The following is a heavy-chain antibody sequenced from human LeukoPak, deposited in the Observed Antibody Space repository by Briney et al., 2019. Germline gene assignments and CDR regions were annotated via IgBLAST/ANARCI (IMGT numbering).Heavy chain of an antibody. CDR3: AKAPWLVNFDY. CDR2: ISGSGGGT. V-gene: IGHV3-23*01. CDR1: GFTFSSYA. D-gene: IGHD6-19*01. J-gene: IGHJ4*02. Sequence: GSLRLSCAASGFTFSSYAMSWVRQAPGKGLEWVSTISGSGGGTYYANSVKGRFTISRDNSKNTLYLQVNSLRAEDTAVYYCAKAPWLVNFDYWGQGTLVTVSS.